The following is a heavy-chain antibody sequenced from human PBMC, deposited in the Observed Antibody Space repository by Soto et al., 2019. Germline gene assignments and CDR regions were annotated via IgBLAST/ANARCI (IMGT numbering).Heavy chain of an antibody. Sequence: HPGGSLRLSCAASGFTFDDYGMHWVRQAPGKGLEWVSSISWNSGNIDYADSVKGRFSISRDNAKNSVFLRMSSLRTEDTALYYCAKDMLTGGVAAGYYSGMDVWGQGTTVTVSS. CDR2: ISWNSGNI. J-gene: IGHJ6*02. CDR3: AKDMLTGGVAAGYYSGMDV. D-gene: IGHD6-25*01. CDR1: GFTFDDYG. V-gene: IGHV3-9*01.